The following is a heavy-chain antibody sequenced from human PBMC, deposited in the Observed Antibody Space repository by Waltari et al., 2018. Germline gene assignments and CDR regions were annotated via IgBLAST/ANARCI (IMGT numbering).Heavy chain of an antibody. D-gene: IGHD5-12*01. CDR1: GYTFTDHY. V-gene: IGHV1-2*02. CDR2: VNPFSGGT. Sequence: KISCKASGYTFTDHYVHWVRQAPGEGFEWMGWVNPFSGGTTYSKKFQARLTITTDTSIDSTDMELTTLSSDDTAMYYCARRATEMRWDAFDIWGQGTLVTVSS. J-gene: IGHJ3*02. CDR3: ARRATEMRWDAFDI.